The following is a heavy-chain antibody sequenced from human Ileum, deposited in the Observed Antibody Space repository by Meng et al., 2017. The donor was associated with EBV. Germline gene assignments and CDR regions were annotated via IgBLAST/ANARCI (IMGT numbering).Heavy chain of an antibody. J-gene: IGHJ4*02. D-gene: IGHD1-26*01. Sequence: QLVQAGAEVKRPGSSGKVPCKASGDRFGTYSVSWVRQAPGQGLEWMGNTVPIFGTTSYAQKFQGRVTITADESTSTAYMELRNLRSEDSAMYYCARLGGDYDDYWGQGTLVTVSS. CDR1: GDRFGTYS. CDR2: TVPIFGTT. V-gene: IGHV1-69*15. CDR3: ARLGGDYDDY.